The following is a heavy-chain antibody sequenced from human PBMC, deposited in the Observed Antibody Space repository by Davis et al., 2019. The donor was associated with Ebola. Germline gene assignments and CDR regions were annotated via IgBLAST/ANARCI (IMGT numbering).Heavy chain of an antibody. J-gene: IGHJ4*02. Sequence: GESLKISCAASGFTFSGSAMHWVRQASGKGLEWVGRIRSKANSYATAYAASVKGRFTISGDDSKNTAYLQMNSLKTEDTAVYYCTSTYDSSGNDYWGQGTLVTVSS. CDR3: TSTYDSSGNDY. V-gene: IGHV3-73*01. D-gene: IGHD3-22*01. CDR1: GFTFSGSA. CDR2: IRSKANSYAT.